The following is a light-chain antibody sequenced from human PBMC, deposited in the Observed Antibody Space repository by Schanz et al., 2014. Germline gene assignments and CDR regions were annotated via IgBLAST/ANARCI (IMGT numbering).Light chain of an antibody. CDR2: GAS. CDR1: QSVGGN. J-gene: IGKJ1*01. CDR3: QQYSSYWA. V-gene: IGKV3D-15*01. Sequence: EIVMTQSPATLSVSPGEGATLSCRASQSVGGNLAWYQQMPGQIPRLLIYGASTRATGIPARFSGSGSGTDFTLTISSLEPEDFATYYCQQYSSYWAFGQGTKVEIK.